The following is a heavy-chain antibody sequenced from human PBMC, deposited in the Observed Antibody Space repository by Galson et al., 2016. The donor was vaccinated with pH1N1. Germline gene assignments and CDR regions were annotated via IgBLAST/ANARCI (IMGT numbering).Heavy chain of an antibody. D-gene: IGHD3-10*01. CDR2: INPGDSET. CDR3: ARRRSLARNYFGSGSYAARAYDI. Sequence: QSGAEVKKPGESLKISCQGSGYTFSNYWIAWVRQMPGKGLESMGMINPGDSETRYTPSFQGQVTISADTSVSTAYLQRSSLKASDSAMYYCARRRSLARNYFGSGSYAARAYDIWGQGTMVTVSS. V-gene: IGHV5-51*03. CDR1: GYTFSNYW. J-gene: IGHJ3*02.